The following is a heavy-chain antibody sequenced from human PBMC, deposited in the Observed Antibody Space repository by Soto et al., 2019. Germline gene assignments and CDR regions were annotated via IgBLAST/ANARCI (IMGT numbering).Heavy chain of an antibody. D-gene: IGHD1-1*01. CDR2: IRNKANSYFT. CDR3: TSDDVRATTPKPSMDV. J-gene: IGHJ6*02. Sequence: LRLSCAASRFTFSDDYIDLARQAPVKRLEWVGRIRNKANSYFTEGSTSEKGRFKISRDDSKNSLYRQMNRQKSDDTAVYSSTSDDVRATTPKPSMDVWGQGTTVTVSS. CDR1: RFTFSDDY. V-gene: IGHV3-72*01.